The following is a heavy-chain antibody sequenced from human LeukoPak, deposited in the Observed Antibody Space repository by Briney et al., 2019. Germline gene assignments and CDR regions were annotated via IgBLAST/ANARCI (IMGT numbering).Heavy chain of an antibody. Sequence: ASVKVSCKASGYTFTSYGIGWVRQAPGQGLEWMGWISVYNGNTNYAQKLQGRVTMTTDTSTSTAYMELRSLRSDDTAVYYCAKTGDGSGTRGWFDPWGQGTLVTVSS. CDR3: AKTGDGSGTRGWFDP. CDR1: GYTFTSYG. J-gene: IGHJ5*02. D-gene: IGHD3-10*01. V-gene: IGHV1-18*01. CDR2: ISVYNGNT.